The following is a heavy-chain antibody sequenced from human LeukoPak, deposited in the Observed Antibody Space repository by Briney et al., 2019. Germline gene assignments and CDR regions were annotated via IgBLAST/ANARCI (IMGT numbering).Heavy chain of an antibody. V-gene: IGHV4-34*01. CDR3: ARGIYYDSSGPDY. Sequence: PSETLSLTCAVYVGSFSGYYWSWIRQPPGKGLEWIGEINHSGSTNYNPSLKSRVTISVDTSKNQFSLKLSSVTAADTAVYYCARGIYYDSSGPDYWGQGTLVTVSS. CDR1: VGSFSGYY. J-gene: IGHJ4*02. D-gene: IGHD3-22*01. CDR2: INHSGST.